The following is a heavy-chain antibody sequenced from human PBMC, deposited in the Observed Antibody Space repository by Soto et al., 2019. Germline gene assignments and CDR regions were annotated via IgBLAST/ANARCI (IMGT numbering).Heavy chain of an antibody. CDR2: IIPIFGTA. D-gene: IGHD5-18*01. V-gene: IGHV1-69*13. Sequence: GGSVKVSFKACGGPFSSYAISLVRQAPGQGLEWIGGIIPIFGTANYAQKFQGRVTITADESTSTAYMELSSLRSEETAVYYCARQNTAMVTMEYWREYYYYGMDVWGQGTTVTVSS. J-gene: IGHJ6*02. CDR1: GGPFSSYA. CDR3: ARQNTAMVTMEYWREYYYYGMDV.